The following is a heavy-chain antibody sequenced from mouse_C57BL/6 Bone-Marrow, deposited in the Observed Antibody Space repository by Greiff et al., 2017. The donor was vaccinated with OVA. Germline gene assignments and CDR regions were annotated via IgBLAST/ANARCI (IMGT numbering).Heavy chain of an antibody. Sequence: QVQLQQSGAELVRPGTSVKMSCKASGYTFTNYWIGWAKPRPGHGLEWIGDIYPGGGYTNYTEKFKGKATLTADKSSSTAYMQFSRLTSEDSAIYEGARVYYGSSLYARDDWGQGTSVTVAS. CDR1: GYTFTNYW. V-gene: IGHV1-63*01. CDR3: ARVYYGSSLYARDD. CDR2: IYPGGGYT. D-gene: IGHD1-1*01. J-gene: IGHJ4*01.